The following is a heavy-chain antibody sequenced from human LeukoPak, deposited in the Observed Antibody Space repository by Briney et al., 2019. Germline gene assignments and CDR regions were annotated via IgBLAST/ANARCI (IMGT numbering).Heavy chain of an antibody. CDR1: GYTFTGYY. Sequence: GASVKVSCKASGYTFTGYYMHWVRQAPGQGLEWMGWINPNSGGTNYAQKFQGRVTMTRDTSISTAYMELSRLRPDDTAVYYCAREAAMGENNFDYWGQGTLVTVSS. CDR2: INPNSGGT. J-gene: IGHJ4*02. D-gene: IGHD5-18*01. V-gene: IGHV1-2*02. CDR3: AREAAMGENNFDY.